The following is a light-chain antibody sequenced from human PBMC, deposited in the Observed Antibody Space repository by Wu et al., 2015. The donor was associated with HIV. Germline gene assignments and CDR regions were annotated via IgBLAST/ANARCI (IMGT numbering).Light chain of an antibody. CDR2: GAS. CDR3: QQYGSSPIT. CDR1: QNIADSY. V-gene: IGKV3-20*01. Sequence: EIVLTQSPGTLSLSPGERATLSCRASQNIADSYLAWYQQKPDQAPRLLIFGASARASGIPDRFSASGSGTDFTLTISRLEPEDFAVYYCQQYGSSPITFGQGTRLEIK. J-gene: IGKJ5*01.